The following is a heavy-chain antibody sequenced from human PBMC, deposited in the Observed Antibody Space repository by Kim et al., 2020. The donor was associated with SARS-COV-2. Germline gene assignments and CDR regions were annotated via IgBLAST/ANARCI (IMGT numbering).Heavy chain of an antibody. CDR2: INHSGST. Sequence: SETLSLTCAVYGGSFSGYYWSWIRQPPGKGLEWIGEINHSGSTNYNPSLKSRVTISVDTSKNQFSLKLSSVTAADTAVYYCASRYAGGYYMYEYYYYYGMDVWGQGTTVTVSS. V-gene: IGHV4-34*01. CDR3: ASRYAGGYYMYEYYYYYGMDV. D-gene: IGHD3-3*01. CDR1: GGSFSGYY. J-gene: IGHJ6*02.